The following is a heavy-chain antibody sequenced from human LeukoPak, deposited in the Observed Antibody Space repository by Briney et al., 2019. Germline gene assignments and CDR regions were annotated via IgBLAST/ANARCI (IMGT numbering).Heavy chain of an antibody. J-gene: IGHJ4*02. V-gene: IGHV4-4*07. CDR2: IYTRGST. D-gene: IGHD6-6*01. Sequence: PSETLSLTCTVSGGSISGYYWSWIRQPAGKGLEWIGRIYTRGSTNYNPSLKSRVTVSVDTSKNQFSLKLSSVTVADTAVYYCARYIPARPGFDYWGQGTLVTVSS. CDR1: GGSISGYY. CDR3: ARYIPARPGFDY.